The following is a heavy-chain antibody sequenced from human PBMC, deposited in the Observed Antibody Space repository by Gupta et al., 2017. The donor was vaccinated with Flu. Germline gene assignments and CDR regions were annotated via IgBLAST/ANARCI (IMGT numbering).Heavy chain of an antibody. V-gene: IGHV3-9*01. D-gene: IGHD6-13*01. J-gene: IGHJ3*02. CDR2: ISWNSGSM. CDR1: A. CDR3: LKDTRSSWDDAFDI. Sequence: AMHWGRQVPGKGLEWVSAISWNSGSMAYVDSVKGRFTISRDNAKNSLYLQMNRLRVEDTALYYCLKDTRSSWDDAFDIWGQGTMVTVSS.